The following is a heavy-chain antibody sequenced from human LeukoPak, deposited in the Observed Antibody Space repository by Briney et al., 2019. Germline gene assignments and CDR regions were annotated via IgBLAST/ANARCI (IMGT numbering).Heavy chain of an antibody. V-gene: IGHV3-33*01. J-gene: IGHJ6*02. Sequence: PGGSLRLSCAASGFTFSSYGMHWVRQAPGKGLEWVAVIWYDGSNKYYADSVKGRFTISRGNSKNTLYLQMNSLRAEDTAVYYCARSGLVVAAAGTVSPQYYYYGMDVWGQGTTVTVSS. CDR3: ARSGLVVAAAGTVSPQYYYYGMDV. D-gene: IGHD6-13*01. CDR2: IWYDGSNK. CDR1: GFTFSSYG.